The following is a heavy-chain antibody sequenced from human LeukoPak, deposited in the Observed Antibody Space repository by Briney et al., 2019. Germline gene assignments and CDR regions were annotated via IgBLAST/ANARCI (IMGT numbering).Heavy chain of an antibody. Sequence: SETLSLTCSVSGGSISSFYLNWIRQPAGKGLEWIGRIYTSGSTNYNPSLKSRVTMSVDTSKNQFSLKLSSVTAADTAVYFCASSDSSSPLDPWGQGTLVTVSP. J-gene: IGHJ5*02. D-gene: IGHD3-22*01. CDR3: ASSDSSSPLDP. V-gene: IGHV4-4*07. CDR1: GGSISSFY. CDR2: IYTSGST.